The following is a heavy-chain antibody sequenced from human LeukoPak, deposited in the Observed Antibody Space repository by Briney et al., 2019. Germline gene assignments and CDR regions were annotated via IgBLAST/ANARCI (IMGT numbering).Heavy chain of an antibody. V-gene: IGHV3-66*01. D-gene: IGHD4-17*01. Sequence: GGSLRLSCAASGLTVTNNYWNWVRQPPGKGPEWISLTYSSGDTRYADSVKGRFTFSRDNSKNTLYLQMNSLRAEDTAVYYCTYGDYPLTYWGQGTLVSVSS. CDR1: GLTVTNNY. CDR3: TYGDYPLTY. J-gene: IGHJ4*02. CDR2: TYSSGDT.